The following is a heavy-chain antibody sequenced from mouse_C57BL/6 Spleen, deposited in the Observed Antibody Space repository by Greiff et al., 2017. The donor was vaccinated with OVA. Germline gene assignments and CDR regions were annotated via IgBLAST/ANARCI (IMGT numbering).Heavy chain of an antibody. D-gene: IGHD1-1*01. CDR1: GFTFSSYA. Sequence: EVHLVESGGGLVKPGGSLKLSCAASGFTFSSYAMSWVRQTPEKRLEWVATISDGGSYTYYPDNVKGRFTISRDNAKNNLYLQMSHLKSEDTAMYYCARDGSSSFDYWGQGTTLTVSS. J-gene: IGHJ2*01. CDR3: ARDGSSSFDY. CDR2: ISDGGSYT. V-gene: IGHV5-4*01.